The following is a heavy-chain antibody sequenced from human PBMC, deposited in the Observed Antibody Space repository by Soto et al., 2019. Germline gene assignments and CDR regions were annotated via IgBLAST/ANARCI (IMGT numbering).Heavy chain of an antibody. V-gene: IGHV4-61*01. J-gene: IGHJ4*02. Sequence: PSETLSLICTVSGGSVSSSNYYWSWTRQPPGKGLEWLGYIYYSGSASYNPSLKSRITVSVDTSKNQFSLKLSSVTAADTAVYYCARERTGDSTFFDYWGQVPLVPVSS. CDR3: ARERTGDSTFFDY. CDR1: GGSVSSSNYY. CDR2: IYYSGSA. D-gene: IGHD1-1*01.